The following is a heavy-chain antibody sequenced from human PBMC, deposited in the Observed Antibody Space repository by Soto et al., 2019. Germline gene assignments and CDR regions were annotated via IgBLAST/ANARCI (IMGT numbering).Heavy chain of an antibody. J-gene: IGHJ5*02. V-gene: IGHV4-59*01. CDR3: ARGGYRTLAWFDP. CDR1: GGSISNYY. Sequence: QVQVQESGPGLVKASETLSLTCTVSGGSISNYYWSWIRQSPGKGLEWIANIYHSGTTNYNLSLKGRVSISIDSSKNQVSLRLKSVTAADTAVYYCARGGYRTLAWFDPWGQGTLVTVSS. D-gene: IGHD5-18*01. CDR2: IYHSGTT.